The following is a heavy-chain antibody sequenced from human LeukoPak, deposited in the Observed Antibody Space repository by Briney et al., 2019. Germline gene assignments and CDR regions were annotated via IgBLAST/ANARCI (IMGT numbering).Heavy chain of an antibody. CDR1: GGSISSGSYY. V-gene: IGHV4-61*02. CDR2: IYTSGST. CDR3: ARDQLSIFGVVLAAMDV. J-gene: IGHJ6*02. Sequence: SQTLSLTCTVSGGSISSGSYYWSWIRQPAGKGLEWIGRIYTSGSTNYNPSLKSRVTISVGTSKNQFSLKLSSVTAADTAVYYCARDQLSIFGVVLAAMDVWGQGTTVTVSS. D-gene: IGHD3-3*01.